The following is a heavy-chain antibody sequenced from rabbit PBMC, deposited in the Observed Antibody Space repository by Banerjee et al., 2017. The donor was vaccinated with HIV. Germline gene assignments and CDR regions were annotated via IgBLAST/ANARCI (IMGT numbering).Heavy chain of an antibody. V-gene: IGHV1S45*01. D-gene: IGHD4-1*01. CDR2: SYTGDDNT. CDR1: GIDFSSDYY. Sequence: QQQLVESGGGLVQPEGSLTLTCKASGIDFSSDYYMCWVRQAPGKGLEWIACSYTGDDNTCYAGWAKGRFTFSRASSTTVTLQMASLTAADTATYFCARRGAYYFGLWGPGTLVTVS. J-gene: IGHJ6*01. CDR3: ARRGAYYFGL.